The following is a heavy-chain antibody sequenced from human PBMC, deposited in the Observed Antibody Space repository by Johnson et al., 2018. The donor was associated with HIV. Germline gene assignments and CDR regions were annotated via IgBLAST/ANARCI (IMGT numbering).Heavy chain of an antibody. CDR1: EFSFSTYA. Sequence: QVQLVESGGGVVQPGRSLRLSCAASEFSFSTYAMHWVRQAPGKGLEWVALIWYDGSNKNYADSVKGRFTISRDNSKNTMSLQMNSLRAGDRAIYYCARDYNGVFDVVGQGTLFTVSS. J-gene: IGHJ3*01. D-gene: IGHD4-11*01. CDR3: ARDYNGVFDV. CDR2: IWYDGSNK. V-gene: IGHV3-33*03.